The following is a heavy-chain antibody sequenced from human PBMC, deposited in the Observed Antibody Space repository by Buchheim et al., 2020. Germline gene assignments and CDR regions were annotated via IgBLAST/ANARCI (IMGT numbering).Heavy chain of an antibody. Sequence: EVQLLESGGGLVQPGGSLRLSCAASGFTFSTYAMTWVRQAPGKGLEWVSTFIGSGGNTYYADSVTGRFTISRYNSTNTFYLQMNSLRAEDTAVYYCAKDRFYDSSGYCYDYWGQGTL. V-gene: IGHV3-23*01. J-gene: IGHJ4*02. CDR1: GFTFSTYA. D-gene: IGHD3-22*01. CDR3: AKDRFYDSSGYCYDY. CDR2: FIGSGGNT.